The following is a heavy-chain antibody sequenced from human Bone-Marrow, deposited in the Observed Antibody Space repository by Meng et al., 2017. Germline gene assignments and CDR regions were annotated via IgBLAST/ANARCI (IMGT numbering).Heavy chain of an antibody. Sequence: SETLSLTCAVYGGSFSGYYWSWIRQPPGKGLEWIGEINHSGSTNYNPSLKSRVTISVDTSKNQFSLELSSVTAADTAVYYCARLDIVATIERHYHYGMDVWGQGTTVTVSS. CDR2: INHSGST. V-gene: IGHV4-34*01. J-gene: IGHJ6*02. CDR1: GGSFSGYY. CDR3: ARLDIVATIERHYHYGMDV. D-gene: IGHD5-12*01.